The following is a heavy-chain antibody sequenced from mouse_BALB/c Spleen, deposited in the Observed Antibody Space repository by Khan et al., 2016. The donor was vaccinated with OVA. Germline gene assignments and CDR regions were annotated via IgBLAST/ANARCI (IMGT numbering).Heavy chain of an antibody. D-gene: IGHD3-3*01. CDR2: IYTYTGEP. Sequence: QIQLVQSGPDLKKPGETVKISCKASGYTFTNYGINWVKQAPGKGLKWMGWIYTYTGEPAYTDDFKGRFAFSLETSASTAYLQINSLNNEDTAAYFCASGGRSAMDYWGQGTSVTVSS. J-gene: IGHJ4*01. CDR1: GYTFTNYG. V-gene: IGHV9-3-1*01. CDR3: ASGGRSAMDY.